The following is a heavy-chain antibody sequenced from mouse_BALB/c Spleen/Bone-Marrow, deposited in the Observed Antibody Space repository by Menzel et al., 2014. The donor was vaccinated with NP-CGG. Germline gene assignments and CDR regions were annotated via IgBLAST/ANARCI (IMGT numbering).Heavy chain of an antibody. Sequence: VQLNQSGAELVKPGTSVQLSCPTSGYTFTGYCMHWVQQRPGQGLEWIVYIYPGSDSTNYNEKFTSQATLTVDTSSSTADMQLSSMTTEDAAVYYCARDYRYLDYWGQGTTRTGSS. CDR3: ARDYRYLDY. V-gene: IGHV1-55*01. CDR2: IYPGSDST. D-gene: IGHD2-14*01. J-gene: IGHJ2*01. CDR1: GYTFTGYC.